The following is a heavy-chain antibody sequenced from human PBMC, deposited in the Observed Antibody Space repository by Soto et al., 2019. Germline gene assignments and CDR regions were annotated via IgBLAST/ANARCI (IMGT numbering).Heavy chain of an antibody. D-gene: IGHD1-7*01. Sequence: GGSLRLSCAASGFTFSSYAMNWVRQAPGKGLEWVSAISGSGGSTYYADSVKGRFTISRDSSKNTLYLQMNSLRAEDTAVYYCAKGNSWSPALVLDIWGQGPMVTVSS. V-gene: IGHV3-23*01. CDR3: AKGNSWSPALVLDI. CDR2: ISGSGGST. J-gene: IGHJ3*02. CDR1: GFTFSSYA.